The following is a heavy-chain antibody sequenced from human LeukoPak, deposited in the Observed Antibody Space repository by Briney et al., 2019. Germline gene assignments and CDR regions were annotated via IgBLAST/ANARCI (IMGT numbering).Heavy chain of an antibody. CDR3: ARVYCSSTSCFFGIFHY. CDR1: GFTFSSYG. CDR2: IWYDGSDK. D-gene: IGHD2-2*01. Sequence: PGGSLRLSCAASGFTFSSYGMHWVRQAPGKGLEWVAVIWYDGSDKYYADSVKGRFTISRDNSKNTLYLQMNSLRAEDTAVYYCARVYCSSTSCFFGIFHYWGQGALVTVSS. J-gene: IGHJ4*02. V-gene: IGHV3-33*01.